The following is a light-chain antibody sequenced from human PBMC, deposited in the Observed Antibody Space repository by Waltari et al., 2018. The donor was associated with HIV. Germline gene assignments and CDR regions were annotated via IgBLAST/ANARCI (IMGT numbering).Light chain of an antibody. CDR1: ALPKQY. CDR2: KGS. V-gene: IGLV3-25*03. J-gene: IGLJ1*01. Sequence: SYELTQPPSVSVSPGQTARITCSGDALPKQYAYWYQQKPGQAPVLVIYKGSERPSGIPERFSGSSSGTTVTLTISGVQAEDEADYYCQSADSSGTLYVFGTGTKVTVL. CDR3: QSADSSGTLYV.